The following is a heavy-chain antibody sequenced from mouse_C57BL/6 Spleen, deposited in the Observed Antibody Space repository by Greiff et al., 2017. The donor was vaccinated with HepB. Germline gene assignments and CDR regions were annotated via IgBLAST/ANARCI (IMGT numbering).Heavy chain of an antibody. CDR2: INPNYGTT. CDR3: ARFRNVGFPYAMDY. V-gene: IGHV1-39*01. CDR1: GYSFTDYN. J-gene: IGHJ4*01. Sequence: LVKPGASVKISCKASGYSFTDYNMNWVKQSNGKSLEWIGVINPNYGTTSYNQKFKGKATLTVDQSSSTAYMQLNSLTSEDSAVYYCARFRNVGFPYAMDYWGQGTSVTVSS.